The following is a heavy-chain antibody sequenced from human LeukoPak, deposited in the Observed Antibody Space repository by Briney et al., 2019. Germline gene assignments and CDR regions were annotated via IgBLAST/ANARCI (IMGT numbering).Heavy chain of an antibody. Sequence: ASVKVSCKASGGTFSSYAISWVRQAPGQGLEWMGGIIPIFGTANYAQKFQGRVTITADESTSTAYMELSSLRSEDTAVYYCARVGEPYDSSGYYFDYWGQGTLVTVSS. D-gene: IGHD3-22*01. CDR3: ARVGEPYDSSGYYFDY. V-gene: IGHV1-69*13. CDR1: GGTFSSYA. CDR2: IIPIFGTA. J-gene: IGHJ4*02.